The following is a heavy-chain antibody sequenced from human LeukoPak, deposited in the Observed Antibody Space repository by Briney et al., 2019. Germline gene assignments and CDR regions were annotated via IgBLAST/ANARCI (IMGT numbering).Heavy chain of an antibody. V-gene: IGHV4-59*01. J-gene: IGHJ5*02. CDR2: IYFSGTT. CDR1: GGSINNYY. Sequence: KPSETLSLTCSVSGGSINNYYWSWIREPPGKGLEWLGNIYFSGTTDYNSSLKSRLTISVDTFKNQLSLNLQSVTAADTATYYCARHRSDTGGKKGVNWFDPSGQGTLFTVSS. D-gene: IGHD4-23*01. CDR3: ARHRSDTGGKKGVNWFDP.